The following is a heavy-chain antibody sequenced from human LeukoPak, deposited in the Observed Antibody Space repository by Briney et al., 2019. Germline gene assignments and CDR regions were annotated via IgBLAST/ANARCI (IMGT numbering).Heavy chain of an antibody. J-gene: IGHJ4*02. CDR2: ISWNSGSI. Sequence: GGSLRLSCAASGFTFDDYAMHWVRQAPGKGLEWVSGISWNSGSIGYADSVKGRFTISRDNAKNSLYLQMNSLRAEDTALHYCAKDAADSGYDSTVFDYWGQGTLVTVS. CDR1: GFTFDDYA. D-gene: IGHD5-12*01. CDR3: AKDAADSGYDSTVFDY. V-gene: IGHV3-9*01.